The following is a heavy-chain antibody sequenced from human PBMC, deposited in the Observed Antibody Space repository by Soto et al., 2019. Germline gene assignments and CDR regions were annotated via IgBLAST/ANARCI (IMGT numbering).Heavy chain of an antibody. CDR1: GGSISSGDYY. CDR2: IYYSGST. Sequence: SETLSLTCTVSGGSISSGDYYWGWIRQPPGKGLEWIGYIYYSGSTYYNPSLKSRVTISVDTSKNQFSLKLSSVTAADTAVYYCAREGEYDSSGYYYIDYWGQGTLVTVSS. D-gene: IGHD3-22*01. J-gene: IGHJ4*02. CDR3: AREGEYDSSGYYYIDY. V-gene: IGHV4-30-4*02.